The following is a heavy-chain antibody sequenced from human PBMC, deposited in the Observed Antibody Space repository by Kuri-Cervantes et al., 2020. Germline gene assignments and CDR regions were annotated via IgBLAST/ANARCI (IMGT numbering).Heavy chain of an antibody. D-gene: IGHD3-3*01. J-gene: IGHJ4*02. V-gene: IGHV4-39*07. CDR3: ASDRHTIFGVVIENFDY. CDR1: GGSISSSSYY. Sequence: GSLRLSCTVSGGSISSSSYYWGWIRQPPGKGLEWIGSIYYSGSTYYNPSLKSRVTMSVDTSKNQFSLKLSSVTAADTAVYYCASDRHTIFGVVIENFDYWGQGTLVTVSS. CDR2: IYYSGST.